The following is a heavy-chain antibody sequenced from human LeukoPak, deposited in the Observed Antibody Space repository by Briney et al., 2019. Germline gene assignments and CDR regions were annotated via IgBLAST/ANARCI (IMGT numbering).Heavy chain of an antibody. CDR1: GFTFNEYG. Sequence: PGGSLRLSCTASGFTFNEYGMNWVRQTPGKGLEWVSGVNWNGGSTCYADSVKGRFTISRDNARNSLYLQMSNLRAEDTAFYYCARRYCSSTSCYNVMDYWGQGTLVSVSS. V-gene: IGHV3-20*04. D-gene: IGHD2-2*02. CDR3: ARRYCSSTSCYNVMDY. CDR2: VNWNGGST. J-gene: IGHJ4*02.